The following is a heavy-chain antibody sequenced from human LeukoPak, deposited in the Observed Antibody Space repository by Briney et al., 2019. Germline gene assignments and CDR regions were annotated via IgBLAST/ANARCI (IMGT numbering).Heavy chain of an antibody. CDR2: MYLSETT. J-gene: IGHJ4*02. V-gene: IGHV4-4*02. CDR1: GGSISSINL. CDR3: AGLEGRYSTGLYYYFDY. Sequence: SETLSLTCFVSGGSISSINLWSWVRQPPGKGLEWIGEMYLSETTHYNPSLKSRVTISIDKSRNQLSLELSSVTAADTAVYYCAGLEGRYSTGLYYYFDYWGQGILVTVSS. D-gene: IGHD6-19*01.